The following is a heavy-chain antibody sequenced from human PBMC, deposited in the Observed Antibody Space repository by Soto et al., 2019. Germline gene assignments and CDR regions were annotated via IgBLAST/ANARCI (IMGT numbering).Heavy chain of an antibody. Sequence: GESLKISCKGSGYSFTSHWISWARQMPGKGLEWMGRIDPSDSYTNYSPSFQGHVTISIDKSISTAYVRWRSLKASDTAMYYCARGARRSSWYGHTMYNWFDPWGQGTLGNVS. CDR3: ARGARRSSWYGHTMYNWFDP. CDR1: GYSFTSHW. J-gene: IGHJ5*02. V-gene: IGHV5-10-1*01. CDR2: IDPSDSYT. D-gene: IGHD6-13*01.